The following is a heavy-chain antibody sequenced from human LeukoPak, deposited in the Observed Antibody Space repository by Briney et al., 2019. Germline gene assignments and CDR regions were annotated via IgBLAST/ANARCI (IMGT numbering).Heavy chain of an antibody. CDR3: AGGTPTTAGIDY. J-gene: IGHJ4*02. CDR1: GFTFSSHW. CDR2: INIDGSST. V-gene: IGHV3-74*01. D-gene: IGHD6-13*01. Sequence: KSGGSLRLSCATSGFTFSSHWMHWVRQAPGEGLVWVSHINIDGSSTTYGDPAKGRFTVSRDSATLFLQMNSLRVDDTAIYYCAGGTPTTAGIDYWGLGTRVTVSS.